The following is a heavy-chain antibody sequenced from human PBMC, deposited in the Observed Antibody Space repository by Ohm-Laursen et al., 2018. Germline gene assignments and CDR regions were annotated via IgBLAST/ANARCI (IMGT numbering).Heavy chain of an antibody. J-gene: IGHJ3*02. Sequence: SLRLSCAASGFTVSDSYVSWVRQAPGKGLEWVSSISFSGSHIYYADSVKGRFTISRDNAKTTLYLQMNSLRAEDTAVYYCAREYSSSSGRAFDIWGQGTMVTVSS. V-gene: IGHV3-11*04. CDR2: ISFSGSHI. CDR1: GFTVSDSY. CDR3: AREYSSSSGRAFDI. D-gene: IGHD6-6*01.